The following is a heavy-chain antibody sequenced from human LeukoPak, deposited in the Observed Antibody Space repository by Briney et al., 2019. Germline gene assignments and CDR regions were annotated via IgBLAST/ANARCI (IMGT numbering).Heavy chain of an antibody. V-gene: IGHV3-48*03. Sequence: GGSLRLSCAAPGITFTSYEMNWVRQAPGKGLEWVSYISRSGSTIYYADSVKGRFTISRDYAKNSLYLQMNNLRAEDTAVYYCAREDCSLTSCDIPSTFDYWGQGTLVTVSS. CDR3: AREDCSLTSCDIPSTFDY. D-gene: IGHD2-2*02. CDR2: ISRSGSTI. J-gene: IGHJ4*02. CDR1: GITFTSYE.